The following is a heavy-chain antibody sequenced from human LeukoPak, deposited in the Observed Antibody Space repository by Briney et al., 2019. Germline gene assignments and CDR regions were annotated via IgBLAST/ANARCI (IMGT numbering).Heavy chain of an antibody. V-gene: IGHV3-9*01. CDR1: GFTFSSYW. CDR2: ISWNSGSI. J-gene: IGHJ6*02. Sequence: GGSLRLSCAASGFTFSSYWMHWVRQAPGKGLEWVSGISWNSGSIGYADSVKGRFTISRDNAKNSLYLQMNSLRAEDTALYYCAKESDGMDVWGQGTTVTVSS. CDR3: AKESDGMDV.